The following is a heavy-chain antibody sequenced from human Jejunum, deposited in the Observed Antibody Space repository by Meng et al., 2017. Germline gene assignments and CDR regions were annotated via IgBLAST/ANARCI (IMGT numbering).Heavy chain of an antibody. D-gene: IGHD2-15*01. J-gene: IGHJ4*02. V-gene: IGHV3-23*01. Sequence: GESLKIFCEASGLTFSDYAMSWVRQAPGKGLEWVSVIRGSGSTSYYADSVKGRFTISRDNSKNTLYLQMSSLTADETAVYFCAKTLGVVARDLDCWGQGTLVTVSS. CDR1: GLTFSDYA. CDR3: AKTLGVVARDLDC. CDR2: IRGSGSTS.